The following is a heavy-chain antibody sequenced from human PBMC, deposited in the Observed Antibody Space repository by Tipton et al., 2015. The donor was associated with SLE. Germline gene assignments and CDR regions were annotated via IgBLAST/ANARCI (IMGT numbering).Heavy chain of an antibody. CDR1: GFIISNNY. CDR2: IQSGGST. J-gene: IGHJ4*02. V-gene: IGHV3-66*02. CDR3: ANGYFDF. Sequence: GSLRLSCSVSGFIISNNYMNWVRQAPGKGLEWVSLIQSGGSTYYADSVKGRFTISRDNSKNTLYLQVNSLRTEDTAVYYCANGYFDFWGQGTLVTVSS.